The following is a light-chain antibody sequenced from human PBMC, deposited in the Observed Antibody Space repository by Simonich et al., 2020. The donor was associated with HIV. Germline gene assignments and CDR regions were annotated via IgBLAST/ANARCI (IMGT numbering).Light chain of an antibody. J-gene: IGKJ1*01. CDR3: QQYNDWPPWT. CDR1: QGVSSN. V-gene: IGKV3-15*01. Sequence: DIGMTQSPATLSVSPGERATLSCRASQGVSSNVAWYQQRPGQAPRLLIYGASTRSTGIPARFSGSGAGTEFTLTINSMQSEDFAVYYCQQYNDWPPWTFGQGTKVEIK. CDR2: GAS.